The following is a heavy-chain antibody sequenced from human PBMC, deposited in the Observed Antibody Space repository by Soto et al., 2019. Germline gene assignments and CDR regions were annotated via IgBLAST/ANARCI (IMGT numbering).Heavy chain of an antibody. CDR3: ARDPHQWFGELYSTFDY. V-gene: IGHV3-33*01. Sequence: QVQLVESGGGVVQPGRSLRLSCAASGFTFSSYGMHWVRQAPGKGLEWVAVIWYDGSNKYYADSVKGRFTISRDNSKNTLYLQMNSLRAEDTAVYYSARDPHQWFGELYSTFDYWGQGTLVTVGS. CDR1: GFTFSSYG. J-gene: IGHJ4*02. D-gene: IGHD3-10*01. CDR2: IWYDGSNK.